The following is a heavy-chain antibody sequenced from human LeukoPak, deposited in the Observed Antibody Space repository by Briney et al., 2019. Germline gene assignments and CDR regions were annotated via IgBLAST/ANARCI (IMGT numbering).Heavy chain of an antibody. D-gene: IGHD3-22*01. J-gene: IGHJ4*02. Sequence: GASVKVSCKASGYTFTSYHMHWVRQAPPQGLEWMGIINPIGGSTSYAQKSQGRVTMTRDMSTSTVYMELRSLRSEDMAVYYCARGENYYDSSGYRCPYDYWGQGRLVTVSS. CDR1: GYTFTSYH. V-gene: IGHV1-46*01. CDR2: INPIGGST. CDR3: ARGENYYDSSGYRCPYDY.